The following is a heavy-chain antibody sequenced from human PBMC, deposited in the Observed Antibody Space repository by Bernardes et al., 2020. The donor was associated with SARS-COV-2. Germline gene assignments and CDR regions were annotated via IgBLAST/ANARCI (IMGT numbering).Heavy chain of an antibody. Sequence: SLRLSCAASGFTFSSYAMSWVRQAPGKGLEWVSAISGSGGSTYYADSVKGRFTISRDNSKNTLYLQMNSLRAEDTAVYYYAKSYYLQAGIDYWGQGTLVTVSS. CDR3: AKSYYLQAGIDY. CDR1: GFTFSSYA. J-gene: IGHJ4*02. D-gene: IGHD6-19*01. CDR2: ISGSGGST. V-gene: IGHV3-23*01.